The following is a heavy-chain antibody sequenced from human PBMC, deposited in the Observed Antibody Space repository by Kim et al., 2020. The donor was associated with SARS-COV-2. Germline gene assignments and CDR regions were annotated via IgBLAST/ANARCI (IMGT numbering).Heavy chain of an antibody. CDR2: IYYSGST. CDR3: AREDGPAAFFDY. D-gene: IGHD2-2*01. Sequence: SEILSLTCTVSGGSISSGGYYWSWIRQHPGKGLEWIGYIYYSGSTYYNPSLKSRVTISVDTSKNQFSLKLSSVTAADTAVYYCAREDGPAAFFDYWGQGTLVTVSS. V-gene: IGHV4-31*03. J-gene: IGHJ4*02. CDR1: GGSISSGGYY.